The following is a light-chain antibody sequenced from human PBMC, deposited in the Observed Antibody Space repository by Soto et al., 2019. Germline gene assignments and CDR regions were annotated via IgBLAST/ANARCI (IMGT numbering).Light chain of an antibody. Sequence: ETVLTQSPATLSLSPGERATLSCRASQSVSSYLAWYQQKPGQAPRLLMYGASSRATGIPERFSGSGSGTDFTLTISRLEPEDFAVYYCHQYNNWPLTFGGGTKVDI. J-gene: IGKJ4*01. V-gene: IGKV3-11*01. CDR1: QSVSSY. CDR2: GAS. CDR3: HQYNNWPLT.